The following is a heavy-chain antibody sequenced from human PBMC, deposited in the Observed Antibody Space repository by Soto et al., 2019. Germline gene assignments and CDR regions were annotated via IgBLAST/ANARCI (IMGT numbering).Heavy chain of an antibody. CDR2: FDPEDDET. Sequence: ASVKVSSKVSGYTLNELSMRWLRQAPGKGLEWMGAFDPEDDETMYAQKFQGRVTMTRNTSISTAYIELGSLRSEDTAVYYCARGLLTMIVVVDYAFDIWGHGTMVTVSS. J-gene: IGHJ3*02. V-gene: IGHV1-24*01. CDR3: ARGLLTMIVVVDYAFDI. D-gene: IGHD3-22*01. CDR1: GYTLNELS.